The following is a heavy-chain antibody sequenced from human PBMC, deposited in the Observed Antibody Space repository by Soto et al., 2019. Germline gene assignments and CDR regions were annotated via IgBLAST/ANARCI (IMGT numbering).Heavy chain of an antibody. CDR3: ARRLDYDILTGTIDY. J-gene: IGHJ4*02. D-gene: IGHD3-9*01. CDR1: GGSISGYY. Sequence: SETLSLTCTVSGGSISGYYWSWIRQPPGKGLEWIGYIYYSGSSNYNPSLKSRVTISLDTSKNQFSLRLRSVTAADTAVYYCARRLDYDILTGTIDYWGQGTLVTVSS. V-gene: IGHV4-59*01. CDR2: IYYSGSS.